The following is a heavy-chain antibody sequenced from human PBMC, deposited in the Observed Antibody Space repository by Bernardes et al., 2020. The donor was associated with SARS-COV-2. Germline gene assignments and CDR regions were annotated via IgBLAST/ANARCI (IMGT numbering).Heavy chain of an antibody. J-gene: IGHJ4*02. Sequence: GGSLRLSCAASGFTFSNYAMSWVRQAPGKGLEWVSVISGSAGTTYYADSVKGRFTISRDNSKNTLYLQMNSLRAEDTAVYYCANTRTVTGYIFDYWGQGTLVTVSS. CDR2: ISGSAGTT. CDR1: GFTFSNYA. V-gene: IGHV3-23*01. D-gene: IGHD6-19*01. CDR3: ANTRTVTGYIFDY.